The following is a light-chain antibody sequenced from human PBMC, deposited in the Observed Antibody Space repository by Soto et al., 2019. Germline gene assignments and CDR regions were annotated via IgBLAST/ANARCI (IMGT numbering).Light chain of an antibody. CDR1: NSNIGAGYD. CDR3: QSYDSSLSGAV. Sequence: QSVLTQPPSVSGAPGQRVTISCTGSNSNIGAGYDVHWYQKIPGTAPKLLIYGDTNRPSGVPDRFSGSKSGTSASLAITGLQAEDEADYYCQSYDSSLSGAVFGGGTQVTVL. CDR2: GDT. J-gene: IGLJ7*01. V-gene: IGLV1-40*01.